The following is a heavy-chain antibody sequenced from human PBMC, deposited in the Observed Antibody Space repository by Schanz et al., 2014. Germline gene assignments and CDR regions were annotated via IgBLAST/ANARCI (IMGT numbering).Heavy chain of an antibody. CDR1: GFTFSSHW. V-gene: IGHV3-74*02. CDR3: AKTPREYCNYDNCPNWFDS. D-gene: IGHD2-15*01. CDR2: INSVGSNT. Sequence: EVQLVESGGGLVQPGGSLRLSCEASGFTFSSHWMHWVRQDPGKGLVWVARINSVGSNTDYADSVTGRFTISRDNAKKSMYLQMNNLRAEDTAVYYCAKTPREYCNYDNCPNWFDSWGQGTLVTASS. J-gene: IGHJ5*01.